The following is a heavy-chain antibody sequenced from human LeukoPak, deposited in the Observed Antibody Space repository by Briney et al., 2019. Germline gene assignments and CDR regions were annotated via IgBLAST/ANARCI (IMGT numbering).Heavy chain of an antibody. D-gene: IGHD4-17*01. CDR2: INPNSGGT. CDR3: ARSTVTTYYYMDV. Sequence: ASVKVSCKASGYTFTGYYMHWVRQAPGQGLEWMGWINPNSGGTNYAQKFQGRVTMTRDTSISTAYMELRSLRSDDTAVYYCARSTVTTYYYMDVWGKGTTVTISS. V-gene: IGHV1-2*02. J-gene: IGHJ6*03. CDR1: GYTFTGYY.